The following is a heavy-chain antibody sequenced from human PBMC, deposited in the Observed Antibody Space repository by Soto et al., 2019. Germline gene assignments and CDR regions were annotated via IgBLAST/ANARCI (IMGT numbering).Heavy chain of an antibody. D-gene: IGHD2-8*01. Sequence: SETLSLTCNVSGGSINSYYWSWIRQPAGKGLEWIGRISSGGSAIYNPSLKSRVTISVDTSKNQFSLRLTSVTAADTAVYFCARDAYPNWFDFWGQGTLVTVSS. CDR2: ISSGGSA. CDR3: ARDAYPNWFDF. V-gene: IGHV4-4*07. CDR1: GGSINSYY. J-gene: IGHJ5*01.